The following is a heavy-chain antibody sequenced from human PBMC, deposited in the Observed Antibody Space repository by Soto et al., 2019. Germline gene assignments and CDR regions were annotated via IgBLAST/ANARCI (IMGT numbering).Heavy chain of an antibody. Sequence: QVQLVQSGGEVKKPGASVKVSCKASGYTFNSHGITWVRQAPGQGLEWMGYISSYSDTSYAQELQGRVTMTTDTSTSTAYMELRSLGSDDTAMYYCARAVSYSVGARLDNWGQGTLVTVSS. CDR2: ISSYSDT. J-gene: IGHJ4*02. D-gene: IGHD1-26*01. CDR3: ARAVSYSVGARLDN. V-gene: IGHV1-18*01. CDR1: GYTFNSHG.